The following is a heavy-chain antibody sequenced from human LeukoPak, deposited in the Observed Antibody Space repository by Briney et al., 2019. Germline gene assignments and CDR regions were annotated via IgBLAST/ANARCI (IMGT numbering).Heavy chain of an antibody. CDR3: ASERSSSSDGHFDY. CDR2: ISSSGSTI. J-gene: IGHJ4*02. V-gene: IGHV3-11*01. D-gene: IGHD6-13*01. CDR1: GFTFSDYY. Sequence: GGSLRLSCAASGFTFSDYYMSWIRQAPGKGLEWVSYISSSGSTIYYADSVKGRFTISRDNAKNSLYLQMNSLRAEDTAVYYCASERSSSSDGHFDYWGQGTLVTVSS.